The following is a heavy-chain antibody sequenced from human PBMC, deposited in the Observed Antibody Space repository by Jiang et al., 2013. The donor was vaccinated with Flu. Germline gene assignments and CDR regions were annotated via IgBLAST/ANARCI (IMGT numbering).Heavy chain of an antibody. CDR3: VRGGYASGFYLYGMDV. D-gene: IGHD6-19*01. Sequence: VQLVESGGDLVQPGGSLRLSCAASGFTFSSPDMHWVRQISGKGLEWVAAIGSGGDTYYLESVKGRFTVSRDNAKKSLFLQLNSLTDGDTAVYYCVRGGYASGFYLYGMDVWGNGTTVTVSS. CDR2: IGSGGDT. CDR1: GFTFSSPD. V-gene: IGHV3-13*01. J-gene: IGHJ6*04.